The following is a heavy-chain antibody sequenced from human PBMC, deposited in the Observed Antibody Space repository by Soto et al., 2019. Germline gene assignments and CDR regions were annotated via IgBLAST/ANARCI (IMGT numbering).Heavy chain of an antibody. CDR1: GGSISGRNW. V-gene: IGHV4-4*02. J-gene: IGHJ4*02. CDR2: VFHSGDT. CDR3: ARLIYDSRLNYFYFDF. D-gene: IGHD3-22*01. Sequence: SETLSLTCVVSGGSISGRNWWSWVRQAPGKGLEWIGEVFHSGDTTYTPSLRSRVTISVDKSKNQFSLKLNSVTAADTAVYYCARLIYDSRLNYFYFDFWGQGALVTVSS.